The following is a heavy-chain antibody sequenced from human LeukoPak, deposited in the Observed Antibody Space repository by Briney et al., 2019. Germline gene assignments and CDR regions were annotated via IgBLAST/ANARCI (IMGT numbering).Heavy chain of an antibody. CDR3: AKGIDVQQHLVPFDY. Sequence: PGVPLRLSCAASGFTFSSYGMHWVRQAPGKGLKWQTVIRYDGSNISYADALNGRFAISRNIPKNSHSLQMNSLRAEDTALYYCAKGIDVQQHLVPFDYWGQGILVTVSS. CDR1: GFTFSSYG. J-gene: IGHJ4*02. D-gene: IGHD6-13*01. V-gene: IGHV3-30*02. CDR2: IRYDGSNI.